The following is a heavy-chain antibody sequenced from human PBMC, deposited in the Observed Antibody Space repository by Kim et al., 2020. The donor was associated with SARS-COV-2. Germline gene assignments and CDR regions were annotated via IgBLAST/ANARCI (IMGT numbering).Heavy chain of an antibody. CDR1: GFTFTSYW. CDR3: ARGVNYGGDY. D-gene: IGHD2-21*01. Sequence: GESLKISCKTSGFTFTSYWIGWVRQMPGKGLEWVGLIYPSDFDTRYNPAFQGQVTISADRSMTTAYLQWSNLEASDTAMYYCARGVNYGGDYWGQGTLVTVSS. V-gene: IGHV5-51*01. J-gene: IGHJ4*02. CDR2: IYPSDFDT.